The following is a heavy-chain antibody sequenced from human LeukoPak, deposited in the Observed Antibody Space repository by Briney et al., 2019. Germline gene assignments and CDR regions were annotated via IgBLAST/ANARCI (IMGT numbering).Heavy chain of an antibody. CDR2: INHSGST. V-gene: IGHV4-34*01. J-gene: IGHJ5*02. CDR1: GGSFSGYY. CDR3: ARRRYSYGPQAKYNWFDP. Sequence: SETLSLTCAVYGGSFSGYYWSWIRQPPGKGLEWIGEINHSGSTNYNPSLKSRVTISVYTSKNQFSLKLSSVTDADTAVYYCARRRYSYGPQAKYNWFDPWGQGTLVTVSS. D-gene: IGHD5-18*01.